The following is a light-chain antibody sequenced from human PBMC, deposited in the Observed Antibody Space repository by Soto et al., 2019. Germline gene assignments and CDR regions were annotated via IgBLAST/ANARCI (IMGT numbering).Light chain of an antibody. V-gene: IGKV3-15*01. CDR3: QHGHNWPLT. CDR1: QSISTE. J-gene: IGKJ2*01. CDR2: SAS. Sequence: EIVMTQSPATLSVSPGERATLSCRASQSISTELAWYQQKPGQPPRLLIYSASTRATGVPARFTGSGSGSEFSRTISGLQSEDFAVYYCQHGHNWPLTFGQGTRLEI.